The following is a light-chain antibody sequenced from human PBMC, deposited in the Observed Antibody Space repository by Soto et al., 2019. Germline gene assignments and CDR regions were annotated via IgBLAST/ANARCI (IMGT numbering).Light chain of an antibody. CDR3: SSHAGSTNLI. Sequence: QSALTQPPSASGSPGQSVTIYCTGTSSDVGGYNFVSWYQQHPGKAPKLMIYEVNRRPSGVPDRFSGSKSGNTASLTVSGLQAEDEADYYCSSHAGSTNLIFGGGTKLTVL. CDR2: EVN. CDR1: SSDVGGYNF. J-gene: IGLJ2*01. V-gene: IGLV2-8*01.